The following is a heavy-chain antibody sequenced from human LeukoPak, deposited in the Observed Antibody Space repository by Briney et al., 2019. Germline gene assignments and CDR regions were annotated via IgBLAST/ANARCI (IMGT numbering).Heavy chain of an antibody. CDR3: ASRLYCSNTRCRNFPFAY. D-gene: IGHD2-2*01. CDR1: GGTFISYA. V-gene: IGHV1-69*13. Sequence: SVKVSCKASGGTFISYAINWVRQAPAQGLEWMGGIIPIFGTANYAQKFQDRVTITADESTSTAYMELSSLRSEDTAIYYCASRLYCSNTRCRNFPFAYWGQGTLVTVSS. CDR2: IIPIFGTA. J-gene: IGHJ4*02.